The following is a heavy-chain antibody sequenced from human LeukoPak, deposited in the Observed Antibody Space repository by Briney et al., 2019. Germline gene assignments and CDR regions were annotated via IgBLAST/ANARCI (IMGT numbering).Heavy chain of an antibody. CDR3: SAYYNGRRDY. CDR1: GATFSNAW. Sequence: KTGGSLRLSCTASGATFSNAWMTWVRRAPGRGLEWVGRSISRREGVTTEYAAPVKGRFTISRDDSKNTVFLRMDSLKTEDTAVYYCSAYYNGRRDYWGQGTQVTVYS. V-gene: IGHV3-15*01. J-gene: IGHJ4*02. D-gene: IGHD3-10*01. CDR2: SISRREGVTT.